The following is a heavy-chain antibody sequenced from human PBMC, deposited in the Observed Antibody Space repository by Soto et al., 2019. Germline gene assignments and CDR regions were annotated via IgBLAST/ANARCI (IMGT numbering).Heavy chain of an antibody. CDR3: ARDPASVGYHFDL. V-gene: IGHV3-33*01. D-gene: IGHD6-13*01. CDR2: IWFDGSKK. J-gene: IGHJ4*02. Sequence: QVQLVESGGGVVQPGRSLKLSCAASGFSFSTYGFHWVRQAPGKGPEWVAVIWFDGSKKYYADSVEGRFTISRDNSKNTLFLQMNTLRDEDTAGYYCARDPASVGYHFDLWGQGTLVTVSS. CDR1: GFSFSTYG.